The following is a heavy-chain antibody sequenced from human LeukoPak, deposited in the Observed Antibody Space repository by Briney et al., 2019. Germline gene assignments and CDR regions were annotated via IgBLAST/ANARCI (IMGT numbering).Heavy chain of an antibody. V-gene: IGHV3-74*01. CDR3: VKPARTDAPGRQYYYYSLDV. Sequence: GGSLRLSCAGSGFTDTTKSMAWVRQTPGKGLVWVSRINSDVSSTSYADSVKGRFTISRDNAKNTLYLQMNSLRAEDTGTYFRVKPARTDAPGRQYYYYSLDVWGQGTTVTVSS. CDR2: INSDVSST. D-gene: IGHD2-2*01. CDR1: GFTDTTKS. J-gene: IGHJ6*02.